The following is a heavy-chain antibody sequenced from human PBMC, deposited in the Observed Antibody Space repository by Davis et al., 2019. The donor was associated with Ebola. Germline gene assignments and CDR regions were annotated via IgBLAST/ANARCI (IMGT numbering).Heavy chain of an antibody. D-gene: IGHD1-26*01. CDR2: INAGNGNT. CDR1: RYPFTSYA. CDR3: ERLWWERDY. Sequence: ASVPVSCKASRYPFTSYAMHRLRHPPGQRLEWLGWINAGNGNTKYSQKFQGRVTITRDTSASTAYMELSSLRSEDTAVYYCERLWWERDYWGQGTLVTVSS. V-gene: IGHV1-3*01. J-gene: IGHJ4*02.